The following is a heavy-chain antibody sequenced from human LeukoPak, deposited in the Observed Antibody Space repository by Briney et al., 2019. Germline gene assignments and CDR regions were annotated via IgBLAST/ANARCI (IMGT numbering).Heavy chain of an antibody. CDR3: ARLRRRSGWYPNWFDP. CDR1: GYTFTSYD. Sequence: ALVKVSCKASGYTFTSYDINWVRQATGQGLEWMGWMNPNSGNTGYAQKFQGRVTITRNTSISTAYMELSSLRSEDTAVYYCARLRRRSGWYPNWFDPWGQGTLVTVSS. D-gene: IGHD6-19*01. V-gene: IGHV1-8*03. CDR2: MNPNSGNT. J-gene: IGHJ5*02.